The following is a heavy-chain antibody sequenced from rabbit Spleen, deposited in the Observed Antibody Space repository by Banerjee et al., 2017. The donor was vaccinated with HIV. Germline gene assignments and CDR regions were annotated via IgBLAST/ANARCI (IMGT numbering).Heavy chain of an antibody. CDR2: IYAGSSGST. V-gene: IGHV1S40*01. J-gene: IGHJ6*01. CDR3: ARDSGSSFSSYGMDL. Sequence: QSLEESGGDLVKPGASLTLTCTASGVSLNSGYDMCWVRQAPGKGLEWIASIYAGSSGSTYSATWAKGRFTISKTSSTTVTLQMTSLTVADTATYFCARDSGSSFSSYGMDLWGQGTLVTVS. D-gene: IGHD8-1*01. CDR1: GVSLNSGYD.